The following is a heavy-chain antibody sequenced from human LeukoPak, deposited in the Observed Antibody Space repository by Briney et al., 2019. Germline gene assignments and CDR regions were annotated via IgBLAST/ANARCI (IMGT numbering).Heavy chain of an antibody. J-gene: IGHJ5*02. CDR3: AVDFWSGYSNWFDP. CDR2: MNPNSGNT. Sequence: ASVKVSCKASGYTFTSYDINWVRQATGQGPEWMGWMNPNSGNTGYAQKFQGRVTMTRNTSISTAYMELSSLRSEDTAVYYCAVDFWSGYSNWFDPWGQGTLVTVSS. V-gene: IGHV1-8*01. D-gene: IGHD3-3*01. CDR1: GYTFTSYD.